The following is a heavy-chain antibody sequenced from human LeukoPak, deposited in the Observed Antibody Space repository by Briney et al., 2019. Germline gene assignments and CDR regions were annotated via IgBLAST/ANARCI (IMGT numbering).Heavy chain of an antibody. J-gene: IGHJ5*02. CDR1: GFTFSSYA. Sequence: GGSLRLSCAASGFTFSSYAMNWVRQAPGKGREGVSGIDNSGTITYYADSVKARFTISRDNAKNSLYLQMNSLRAEDTAVYYCARTPTMKGWFDPWGQGTLVTVSS. V-gene: IGHV3-23*05. CDR3: ARTPTMKGWFDP. D-gene: IGHD3-22*01. CDR2: IDNSGTIT.